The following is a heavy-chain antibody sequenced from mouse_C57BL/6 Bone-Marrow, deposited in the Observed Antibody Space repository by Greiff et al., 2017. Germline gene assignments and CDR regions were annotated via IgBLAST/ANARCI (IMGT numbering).Heavy chain of an antibody. CDR3: ARRYYYGSSYAMDY. D-gene: IGHD1-1*01. Sequence: EVMLVESGGGLVKPGGSLKLSCAASGFTFSDYGMHWVRQAPEKGLEWVAYISSGSSTIYYADTVKGRFTISRDNAKNTLFLQMTSLRSEDRGMYYCARRYYYGSSYAMDYWGRGTSVTVAS. V-gene: IGHV5-17*01. CDR1: GFTFSDYG. CDR2: ISSGSSTI. J-gene: IGHJ4*01.